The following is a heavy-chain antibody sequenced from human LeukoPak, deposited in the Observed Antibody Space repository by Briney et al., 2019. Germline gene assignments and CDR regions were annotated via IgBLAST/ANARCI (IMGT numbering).Heavy chain of an antibody. Sequence: SETLSLTCTVSGVSISSYYWSWIRQPSGKVLEWIGYIYYSGSTNYNPSLKSRVTISVDTSKNQFSLKLSSVTAADTAVYYCARTRGIAVAGTYLDVWGKGTTVTISS. J-gene: IGHJ6*03. CDR2: IYYSGST. CDR3: ARTRGIAVAGTYLDV. D-gene: IGHD6-19*01. V-gene: IGHV4-59*01. CDR1: GVSISSYY.